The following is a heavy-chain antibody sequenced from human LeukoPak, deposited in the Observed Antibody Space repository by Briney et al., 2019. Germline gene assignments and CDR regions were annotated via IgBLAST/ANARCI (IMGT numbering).Heavy chain of an antibody. J-gene: IGHJ4*02. Sequence: SETLSLTCTVSGGSISSYYWSWIRQPPGTGLEWIGYIYYSGSTNYNPSLKSRVTISVDTSKNQFSLKLSSVTAADTAVYYCARAVHYSGTSDQYTGGWYYFDFWGQGTLVTVSS. CDR3: ARAVHYSGTSDQYTGGWYYFDF. CDR1: GGSISSYY. D-gene: IGHD3-10*01. CDR2: IYYSGST. V-gene: IGHV4-59*01.